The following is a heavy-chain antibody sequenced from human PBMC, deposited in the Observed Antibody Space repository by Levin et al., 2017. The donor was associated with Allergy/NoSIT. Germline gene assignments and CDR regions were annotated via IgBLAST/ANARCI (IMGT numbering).Heavy chain of an antibody. CDR3: ARQLGNFWSGYNYFDY. CDR1: GFTFSSYE. CDR2: ISSSGSTI. V-gene: IGHV3-48*03. Sequence: PGGSLRLSCAASGFTFSSYEMNWFRQAPGKGLEWVSYISSSGSTIYYADSVKGRFTISRDNSKNSLYLKMNRLRDEDTAVYYCARQLGNFWSGYNYFDYWGQGTLVTVSS. D-gene: IGHD3-3*01. J-gene: IGHJ4*02.